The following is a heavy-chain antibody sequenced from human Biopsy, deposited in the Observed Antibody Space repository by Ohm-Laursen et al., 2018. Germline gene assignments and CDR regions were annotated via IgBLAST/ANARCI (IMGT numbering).Heavy chain of an antibody. CDR1: GDSISTSTTYY. CDR3: ARATNSTGWPYYYFYGMDV. Sequence: SQTLSLTCAVSGDSISTSTTYYWAWLRHHPGKGLEWIGNIFYSANTYYNPSLKSRVTISVDTSKNQFSLRLNSVTAADTAVYYCARATNSTGWPYYYFYGMDVWGQGTTVTVSS. CDR2: IFYSANT. D-gene: IGHD2/OR15-2a*01. J-gene: IGHJ6*02. V-gene: IGHV4-31*11.